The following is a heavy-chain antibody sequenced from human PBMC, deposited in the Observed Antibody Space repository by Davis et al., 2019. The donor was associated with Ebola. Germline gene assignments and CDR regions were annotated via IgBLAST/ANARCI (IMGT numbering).Heavy chain of an antibody. CDR3: ARATELTV. CDR2: ISWNSGSI. D-gene: IGHD3-10*01. V-gene: IGHV3-9*01. CDR1: FSSYA. J-gene: IGHJ6*02. Sequence: GGSLRLSCAASFSSYAMHWVRQAPGKGLEWVSGISWNSGSIGYADSVKGRFTISRDNSKNTLYLQMNSLRAEDTAVYYCARATELTVWGQGTTVTVSS.